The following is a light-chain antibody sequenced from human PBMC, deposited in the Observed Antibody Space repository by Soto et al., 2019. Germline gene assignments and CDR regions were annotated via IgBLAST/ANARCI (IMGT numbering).Light chain of an antibody. CDR3: QQRSNWPSVT. V-gene: IGKV3-11*01. CDR2: DAS. J-gene: IGKJ4*01. CDR1: QSITNS. Sequence: ESLLTQSPATLSLSPGDRATLSCRASQSITNSLAWYRHQPGQPPRLLIYDASKRATGIPARFIGSGSGTHFTLTISSLEPEDFGLYYCQQRSNWPSVTFGGGTKVDIK.